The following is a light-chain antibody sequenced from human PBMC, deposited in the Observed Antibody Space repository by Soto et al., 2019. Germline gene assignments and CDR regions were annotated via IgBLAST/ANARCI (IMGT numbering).Light chain of an antibody. CDR1: SSDVGNYNR. J-gene: IGLJ1*01. CDR3: SSYTSSSTYV. CDR2: EVS. V-gene: IGLV2-18*02. Sequence: QSALTQPPSVSGSPGQSVTISCTGTSSDVGNYNRVSWYQQPPGTAPKVIIYEVSNRPSGVPDRFSGSKSGNTASLTISGLQAEDEAAYSCSSYTSSSTYVFGTGTKLTVL.